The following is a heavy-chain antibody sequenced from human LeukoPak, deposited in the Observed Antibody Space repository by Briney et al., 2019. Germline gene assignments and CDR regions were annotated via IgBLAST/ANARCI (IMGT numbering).Heavy chain of an antibody. CDR3: ARSVPDYTRFDY. CDR2: INGGGGNT. CDR1: GFTFNSYV. V-gene: IGHV3-23*01. D-gene: IGHD4-11*01. J-gene: IGHJ4*02. Sequence: GGSLRLSCAASGFTFNSYVMSWVRQAPGKGLEWVSAINGGGGNTYYADSVKGRFTISRDNSKNMVYLQMNSLRADDTALYYCARSVPDYTRFDYWGQGALVTVSS.